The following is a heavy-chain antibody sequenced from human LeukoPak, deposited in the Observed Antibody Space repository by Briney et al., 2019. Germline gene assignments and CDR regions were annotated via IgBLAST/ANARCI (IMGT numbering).Heavy chain of an antibody. Sequence: PGGSLRLSCAASGFTFSSYAMSWVRQAPGKGLEWVSAISGSGGSTYYADSVKGRFTISRDNSKNTLYLQMNSLRAEATAVYYCAKDDSSTMGHFDSWGQGTLVTVSS. CDR2: ISGSGGST. D-gene: IGHD3-10*01. V-gene: IGHV3-23*01. CDR1: GFTFSSYA. J-gene: IGHJ4*02. CDR3: AKDDSSTMGHFDS.